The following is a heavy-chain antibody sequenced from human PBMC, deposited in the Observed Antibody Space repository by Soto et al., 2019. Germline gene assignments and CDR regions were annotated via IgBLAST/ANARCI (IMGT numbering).Heavy chain of an antibody. V-gene: IGHV1-69*02. CDR3: ARAHHSVTTYSGYASRPL. Sequence: QVQLVQSGAEVKKPGSSVKVSCKASGGTFSSYTFTWVRQAPGQGLEWMGRIIPIFGIANYAQKFQGRVTITADKSTSTAYMELRSLRSEDTAMYYCARAHHSVTTYSGYASRPLWGQGTLVTVSS. J-gene: IGHJ4*02. CDR2: IIPIFGIA. D-gene: IGHD5-12*01. CDR1: GGTFSSYT.